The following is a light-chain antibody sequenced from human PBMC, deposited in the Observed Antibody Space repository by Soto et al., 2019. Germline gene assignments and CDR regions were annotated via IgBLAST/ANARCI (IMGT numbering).Light chain of an antibody. CDR2: DII. CDR1: SSDVGAYIF. J-gene: IGLJ3*02. CDR3: SSYTSSTTLV. Sequence: QSALTQPASVSGSPGQSITISCTGTSSDVGAYIFVSWYQQHPGKAPKLMIYDIINRPSGVSNRFSGSKSGSTASLTISGLQAEDEAEYYCSSYTSSTTLVFGGGTKLTVL. V-gene: IGLV2-14*03.